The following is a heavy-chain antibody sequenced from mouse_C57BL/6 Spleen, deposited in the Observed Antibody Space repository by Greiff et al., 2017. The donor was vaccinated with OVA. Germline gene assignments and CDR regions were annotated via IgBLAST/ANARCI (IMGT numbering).Heavy chain of an antibody. J-gene: IGHJ1*03. V-gene: IGHV5-4*03. CDR3: ARGGYSNYFWYFDV. Sequence: EVNVVESGGGLVKPGGSLKLSCAASGFTFSSYAMSWVRQTPEKRLEWVATISDGGSYTYYPDNVKGRFTISRDNAKNNLYLQMSHLKSEDTAMYYCARGGYSNYFWYFDVWGTGTTVTVSS. CDR1: GFTFSSYA. CDR2: ISDGGSYT. D-gene: IGHD2-5*01.